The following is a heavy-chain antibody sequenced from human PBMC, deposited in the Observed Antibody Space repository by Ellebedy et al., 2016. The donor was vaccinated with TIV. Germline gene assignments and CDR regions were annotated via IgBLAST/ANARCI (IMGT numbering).Heavy chain of an antibody. Sequence: GESLKISCAASGFTFSTYAMSWVRQAPGMGLEWVSVMSGGGDIIYYADSVKGRFTISRDSSKNTLFLQMNSLRAEDTAIYYCAKDRNGDYVVYFDYWGQGTLVTVSS. CDR3: AKDRNGDYVVYFDY. CDR1: GFTFSTYA. CDR2: MSGGGDII. J-gene: IGHJ4*02. V-gene: IGHV3-23*01. D-gene: IGHD4-17*01.